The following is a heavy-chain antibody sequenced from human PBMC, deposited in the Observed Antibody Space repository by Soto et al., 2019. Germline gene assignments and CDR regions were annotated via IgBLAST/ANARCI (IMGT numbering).Heavy chain of an antibody. J-gene: IGHJ5*02. CDR1: GGSFSGYY. CDR3: ARDGCSGSNCLNWFDP. Sequence: PSETLSLTCAVYGGSFSGYYWSWIRQPPGKGLEWIGEINHSGSTNYNPSLKSRVTISVDTSKNQFSLKLSSVTAADTAVYYCARDGCSGSNCLNWFDPWGQGTRVTVSS. D-gene: IGHD2-15*01. V-gene: IGHV4-34*01. CDR2: INHSGST.